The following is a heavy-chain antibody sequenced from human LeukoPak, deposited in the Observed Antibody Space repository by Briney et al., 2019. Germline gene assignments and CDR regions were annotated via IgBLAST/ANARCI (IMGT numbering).Heavy chain of an antibody. CDR3: AKDISNVLLWFGDDY. CDR1: GFTFSSYA. J-gene: IGHJ4*02. V-gene: IGHV3-23*01. D-gene: IGHD3-10*01. Sequence: GGSLRLSCAASGFTFSSYAMSWVRQAPGKGLEWVSAISGSGGSTYYADSVKGRFTISRDNSKNTLYLQMNSLRAEDTAVYYCAKDISNVLLWFGDDYRGQGTLVTVSS. CDR2: ISGSGGST.